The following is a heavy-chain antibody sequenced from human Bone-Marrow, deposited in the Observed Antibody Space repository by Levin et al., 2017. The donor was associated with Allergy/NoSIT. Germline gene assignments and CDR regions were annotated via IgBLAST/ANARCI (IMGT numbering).Heavy chain of an antibody. CDR3: AREEGYCSSTSCYYYYYYYMDV. J-gene: IGHJ6*03. CDR2: ISSSSSTI. Sequence: GESLKISCAASGFTFSSYSMNWVRQAPGKGLEWVSYISSSSSTIYYADSVKGRFTISRDNAKNSLYLQMNSLRDEDTAVYYCAREEGYCSSTSCYYYYYYYMDVWGKGTTVTVSS. V-gene: IGHV3-48*02. D-gene: IGHD2-2*01. CDR1: GFTFSSYS.